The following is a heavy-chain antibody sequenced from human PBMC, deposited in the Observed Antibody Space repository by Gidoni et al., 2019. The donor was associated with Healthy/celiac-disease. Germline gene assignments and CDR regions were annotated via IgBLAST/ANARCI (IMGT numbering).Heavy chain of an antibody. D-gene: IGHD2-15*01. CDR2: IHQSGST. CDR3: ARGRRWVVVAAVYMDV. V-gene: IGHV4-34*01. Sequence: QVQLQQWGAGLLKPSETLSLSCAVYGGSFSGYYWSWIRQPPGKGLGWIGEIHQSGSTKYNPSLKSRVTISVDTSKNQFSLKLSSVTAADTAVYYCARGRRWVVVAAVYMDVWGKGTTVTVSS. J-gene: IGHJ6*03. CDR1: GGSFSGYY.